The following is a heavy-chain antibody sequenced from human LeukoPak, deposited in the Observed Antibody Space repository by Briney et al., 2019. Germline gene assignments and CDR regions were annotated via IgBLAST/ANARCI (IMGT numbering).Heavy chain of an antibody. CDR3: ARDGDGHGDDYDY. J-gene: IGHJ4*02. V-gene: IGHV3-7*01. CDR1: GFTFRSYW. Sequence: GGSLRLSCAASGFTFRSYWMGRVRQAPGKGLEWVANIKEDGSEKYYVDSVKGRFTTSRDNAKNSMYLQMNSLRAADTAVYYCARDGDGHGDDYDYWGQGSLVTVSS. D-gene: IGHD4-17*01. CDR2: IKEDGSEK.